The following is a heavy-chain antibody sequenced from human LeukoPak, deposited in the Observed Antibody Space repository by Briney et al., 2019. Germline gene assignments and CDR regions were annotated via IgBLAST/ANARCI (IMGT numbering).Heavy chain of an antibody. D-gene: IGHD3-22*01. CDR3: ARVVLDYYDSSGPYLFDY. J-gene: IGHJ4*02. CDR1: GFTVSSNY. V-gene: IGHV3-66*01. CDR2: IYSGGST. Sequence: QAGGSLRLSCAASGFTVSSNYMSWVRQAPGKGLEWVSVIYSGGSTYYADSVKGRFTISRDNSKNTLYLQMNSLRAEDTAVYYCARVVLDYYDSSGPYLFDYWGQGTLVTVSS.